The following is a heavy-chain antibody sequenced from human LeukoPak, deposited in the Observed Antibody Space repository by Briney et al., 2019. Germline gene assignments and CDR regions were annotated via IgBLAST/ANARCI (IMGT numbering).Heavy chain of an antibody. CDR2: IYHGGST. Sequence: SETLSLTCTVSGYSISSGYYWGWIRQPPGKGLEWIGSIYHGGSTYYNPSLKSRVTISVDTSKNQFSLKLSSVTAADTAVYYCARDKSRTYGSADAFDIWGQGTMVTVSS. V-gene: IGHV4-38-2*02. CDR3: ARDKSRTYGSADAFDI. CDR1: GYSISSGYY. D-gene: IGHD3-10*01. J-gene: IGHJ3*02.